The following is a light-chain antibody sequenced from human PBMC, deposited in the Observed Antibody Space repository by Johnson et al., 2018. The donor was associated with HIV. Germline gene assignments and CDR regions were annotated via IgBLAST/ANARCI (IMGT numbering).Light chain of an antibody. J-gene: IGLJ1*01. V-gene: IGLV1-51*02. Sequence: QPVLTQPPSVSAAPGQKVTISCSGSSSNIGNNYVSWYQQLPGTAPRLLVYENHRRPSGIPDRFSGSKSGTSATLDITGLQTGDEADYYCGTCVSSVSAPYVFGTGTTVTVL. CDR2: ENH. CDR1: SSNIGNNY. CDR3: GTCVSSVSAPYV.